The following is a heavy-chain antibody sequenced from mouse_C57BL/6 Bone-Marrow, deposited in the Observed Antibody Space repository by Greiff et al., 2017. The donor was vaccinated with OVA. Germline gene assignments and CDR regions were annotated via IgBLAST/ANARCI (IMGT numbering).Heavy chain of an antibody. CDR3: ARTGSRWYFDV. CDR1: GYAFTNYL. D-gene: IGHD4-1*01. CDR2: INPGSGGT. V-gene: IGHV1-54*01. J-gene: IGHJ1*03. Sequence: VQLQESGAELVRPGPSVKVSCKASGYAFTNYLIEWVKQRPGQGLEWIGVINPGSGGTNYNEKFKGKATLTADKSSSTAYMQLSSLASEDSAVYFCARTGSRWYFDVWGTGTTVTVSS.